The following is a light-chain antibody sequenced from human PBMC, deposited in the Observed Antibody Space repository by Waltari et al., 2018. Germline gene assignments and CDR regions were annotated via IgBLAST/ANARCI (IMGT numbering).Light chain of an antibody. CDR2: DAS. J-gene: IGKJ3*01. CDR1: QDISNY. V-gene: IGKV1-33*01. Sequence: DFQMTQSPSSLSASVGDRVTITCQASQDISNYLNWYQQKPGKAPKLRIYDASNLETGVPARFSGSGSGTDFTFTISSLQPEDIATYYCQQYDNLPLTFGPGTKVNIK. CDR3: QQYDNLPLT.